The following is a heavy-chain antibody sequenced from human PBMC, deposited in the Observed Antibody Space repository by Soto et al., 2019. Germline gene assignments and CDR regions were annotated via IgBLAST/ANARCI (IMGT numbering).Heavy chain of an antibody. CDR2: INAGNGNT. J-gene: IGHJ6*02. D-gene: IGHD5-12*01. V-gene: IGHV1-3*01. CDR3: ASGYSGYGGSGYYGMDV. Sequence: ASVKVSCKASGYTFTSYAMHWVRQAPGQRLEWMGWINAGNGNTKYSQKFQGRVTMTTDTSTSTAYMELRSLRSDDTAVYYCASGYSGYGGSGYYGMDVWGQGTTVTVSS. CDR1: GYTFTSYA.